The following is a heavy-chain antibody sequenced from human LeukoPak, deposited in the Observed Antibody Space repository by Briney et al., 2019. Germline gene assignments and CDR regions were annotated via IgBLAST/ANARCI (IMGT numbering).Heavy chain of an antibody. CDR3: ARDRVRGNSNPFFDY. CDR2: IYYSGTT. D-gene: IGHD4-11*01. CDR1: GGSVSSGSYY. Sequence: SETLSLTCTVSGGSVSSGSYYWSWIRQPPGKGLEWIGYIYYSGTTNYNPSLKSRVTISVDTSKNQFSLKLSSVTAADTAVYYCARDRVRGNSNPFFDYWGQGTLVTVSS. J-gene: IGHJ4*02. V-gene: IGHV4-61*01.